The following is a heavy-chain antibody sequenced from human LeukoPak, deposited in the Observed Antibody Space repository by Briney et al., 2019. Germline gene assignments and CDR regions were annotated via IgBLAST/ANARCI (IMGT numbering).Heavy chain of an antibody. CDR1: GFTFSSYA. CDR3: AREVIPGSSWYYYYGMDV. D-gene: IGHD6-13*01. J-gene: IGHJ6*02. V-gene: IGHV3-30-3*01. CDR2: ISYDGSNK. Sequence: PGRSLRLSCAASGFTFSSYAMHWVRQAPGKGLEWVAVISYDGSNKYYADSVKGRFTISRDNSKNTLYLQMNSLRAEDTAVYYCAREVIPGSSWYYYYGMDVWGQGTTVTVSS.